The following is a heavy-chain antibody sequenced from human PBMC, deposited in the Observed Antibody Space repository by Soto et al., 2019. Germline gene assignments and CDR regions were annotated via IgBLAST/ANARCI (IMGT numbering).Heavy chain of an antibody. V-gene: IGHV4-59*08. D-gene: IGHD3-10*01. Sequence: TLSLTCNVSGGSISSYYWSWFRQPPGKGLEWIGYIYYSGSTNYNPSLKSRVTISVDTSKNQFSLKLNSMTAADTAVYYCARHNYGSGSTYFDYWGQGTLVTVSS. CDR3: ARHNYGSGSTYFDY. J-gene: IGHJ4*02. CDR1: GGSISSYY. CDR2: IYYSGST.